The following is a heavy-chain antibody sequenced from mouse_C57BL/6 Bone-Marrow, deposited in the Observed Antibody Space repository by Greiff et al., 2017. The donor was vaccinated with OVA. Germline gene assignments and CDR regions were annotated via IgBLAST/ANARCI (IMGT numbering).Heavy chain of an antibody. V-gene: IGHV1-74*01. CDR1: GYTFTSYW. J-gene: IGHJ3*01. CDR2: IHPSDSDT. Sequence: QVQLKQPGAELVKPGASVKVSCKASGYTFTSYWMHWVKQRPGQGLEWIGRIHPSDSDTNYNQKFKGKATLTVDKSSSTAYMQLSSLTSEDSAVYYCATHYYGSSRGAFAYWGQGTLVTVSA. D-gene: IGHD1-1*01. CDR3: ATHYYGSSRGAFAY.